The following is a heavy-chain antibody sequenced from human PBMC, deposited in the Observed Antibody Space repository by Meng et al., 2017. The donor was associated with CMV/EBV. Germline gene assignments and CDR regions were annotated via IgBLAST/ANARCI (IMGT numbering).Heavy chain of an antibody. V-gene: IGHV4-30-4*08. Sequence: QVQLQESGPGMVKPSQTLSPTCNVSGGSISSGDYYWSWIRQPPGKGLEWIGYIYYSGSTYYNPSLKSRVTISVDTSKNQFSLKLSSVTAADTAVYYCARASPLAIFGRVEGAFDIWGQGTMVTVSS. J-gene: IGHJ3*02. D-gene: IGHD3-3*01. CDR3: ARASPLAIFGRVEGAFDI. CDR1: GGSISSGDYY. CDR2: IYYSGST.